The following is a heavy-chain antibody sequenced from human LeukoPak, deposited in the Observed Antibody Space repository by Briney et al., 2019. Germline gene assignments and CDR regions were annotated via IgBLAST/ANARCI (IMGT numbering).Heavy chain of an antibody. CDR2: IYHSGST. V-gene: IGHV4-39*01. J-gene: IGHJ4*02. CDR3: ARLSGYYFYFDY. CDR1: GGSISSSSYY. Sequence: PSETLSLTCTVSGGSISSSSYYWGWIRQPPGKGLEWIGSIYHSGSTYYNPSLKSRVTISVDTSKNQFSLKLSSVTAADTAVYYCARLSGYYFYFDYWGQGTLVTVSS. D-gene: IGHD3-22*01.